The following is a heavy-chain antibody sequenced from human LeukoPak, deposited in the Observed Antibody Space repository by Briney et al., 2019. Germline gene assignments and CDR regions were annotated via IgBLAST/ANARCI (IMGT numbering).Heavy chain of an antibody. J-gene: IGHJ4*02. CDR2: ILYSGST. CDR1: GGSISGYY. D-gene: IGHD3-10*01. V-gene: IGHV4-59*12. Sequence: PSETLSLTCTVSGGSISGYYWSCIRQPPGRGLEWIGYILYSGSTNYNPSLKSRLTISVDTSKNQFSLKLSSVTAADTAVYYCAGDSGSGLWGQGTLVTVSS. CDR3: AGDSGSGL.